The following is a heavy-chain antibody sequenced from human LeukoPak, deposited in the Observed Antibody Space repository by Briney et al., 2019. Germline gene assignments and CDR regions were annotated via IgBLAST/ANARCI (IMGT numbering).Heavy chain of an antibody. J-gene: IGHJ4*02. V-gene: IGHV1-2*02. CDR3: ARVITGTYFDY. Sequence: ASVKVSCKASGGTFSNLAINWVRQAPGQGLEWMGWINPNSGGTNYAQKFQGRVTMTRDTSISTAYMELSRLRSDDTAVYYCARVITGTYFDYWGQGTLVTVSS. CDR2: INPNSGGT. D-gene: IGHD3-22*01. CDR1: GGTFSNLA.